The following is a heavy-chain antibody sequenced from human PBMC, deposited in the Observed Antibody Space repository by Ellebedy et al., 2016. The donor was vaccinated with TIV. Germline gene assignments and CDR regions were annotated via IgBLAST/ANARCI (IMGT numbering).Heavy chain of an antibody. CDR3: ARDGGVAGETDV. V-gene: IGHV3-7*01. CDR1: GFTFSSYW. Sequence: GESLKISCAASGFTFSSYWMSWVRQAPGKGLEWVASIKQDGSEKSYVDSVKGRFTVSRDNAKNSLYLQMNSLRDEDTAIYYCARDGGVAGETDVWGQGTTVTVSS. J-gene: IGHJ6*02. CDR2: IKQDGSEK. D-gene: IGHD2-15*01.